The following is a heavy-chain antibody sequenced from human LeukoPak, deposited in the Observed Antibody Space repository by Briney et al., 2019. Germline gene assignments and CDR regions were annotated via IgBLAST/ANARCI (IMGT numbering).Heavy chain of an antibody. CDR3: ARGDYYGSPKVVAA. Sequence: ASVKVSCKASGYTFTGYYMHWVRQAPGQGLEWMGWINPNSGGTNYAQKFQGRVTMTRDTFISTAYIELNLLRSDDTAVYYCARGDYYGSPKVVAAWGQGTLVTVSS. D-gene: IGHD3-10*01. V-gene: IGHV1-2*02. CDR1: GYTFTGYY. J-gene: IGHJ5*02. CDR2: INPNSGGT.